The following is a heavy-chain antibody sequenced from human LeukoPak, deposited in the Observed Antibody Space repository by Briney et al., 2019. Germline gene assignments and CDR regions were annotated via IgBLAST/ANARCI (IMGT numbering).Heavy chain of an antibody. CDR3: ARVIVPYRYDANWFDP. V-gene: IGHV4-31*03. D-gene: IGHD2-8*01. CDR2: IYYSGNS. CDR1: GGSISGDGQY. Sequence: SETLSLTCTVSGGSISGDGQYWSWIRQHPGKGLEWIGCIYYSGNSYYNPSLKSRVTISADTSENQFSLQLNSVTAADTAVYYCARVIVPYRYDANWFDPWGQGTLVTVSS. J-gene: IGHJ5*02.